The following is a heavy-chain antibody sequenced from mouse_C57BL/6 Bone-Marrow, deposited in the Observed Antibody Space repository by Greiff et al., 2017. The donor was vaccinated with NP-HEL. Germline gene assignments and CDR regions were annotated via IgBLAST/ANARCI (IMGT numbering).Heavy chain of an antibody. CDR3: ARAILLRYWYFDV. CDR1: GYSITSGYY. CDR2: ISYDGSN. D-gene: IGHD1-1*01. J-gene: IGHJ1*03. V-gene: IGHV3-6*01. Sequence: EVKLQESGPGLVKPSQSLSLTCSVTGYSITSGYYWNWIRQFPGNKLEWMSYISYDGSNNYNPTLKNRISIHRDPSKNQFFLKLNSVTTEDTATYYCARAILLRYWYFDVWGTGTTVTVSS.